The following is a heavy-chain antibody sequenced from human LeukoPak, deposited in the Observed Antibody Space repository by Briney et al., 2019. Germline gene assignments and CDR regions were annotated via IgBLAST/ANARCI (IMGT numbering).Heavy chain of an antibody. CDR1: GFTFSSYA. V-gene: IGHV3-23*01. Sequence: GGSLRLSCAASGFTFSSYAMNWVRQAPGKGLEWVSAISGSGGSTYYADSVKGRFTISRDNSKNTLYLQMNSLRAEDTAVYYCAKGVPGRDGYNYFDYWGQGTLVTVSS. J-gene: IGHJ4*02. D-gene: IGHD5-24*01. CDR2: ISGSGGST. CDR3: AKGVPGRDGYNYFDY.